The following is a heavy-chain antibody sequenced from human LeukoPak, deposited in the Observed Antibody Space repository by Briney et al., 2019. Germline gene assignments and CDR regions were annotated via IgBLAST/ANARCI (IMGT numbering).Heavy chain of an antibody. CDR3: ASPAGGVGRWLQSNYFDY. CDR1: GYTFTSYG. J-gene: IGHJ4*02. D-gene: IGHD5-24*01. Sequence: ASVKVSCKASGYTFTSYGISWVRQAPGQGLELMGWISGSNGNTNYAQKLQGRVTMTTDTYTSTAYMELRSLRSDDTAVYYCASPAGGVGRWLQSNYFDYWGQGTLVTVSS. V-gene: IGHV1-18*01. CDR2: ISGSNGNT.